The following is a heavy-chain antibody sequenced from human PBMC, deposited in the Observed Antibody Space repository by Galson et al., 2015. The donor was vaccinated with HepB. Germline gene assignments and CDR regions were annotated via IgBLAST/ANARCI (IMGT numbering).Heavy chain of an antibody. D-gene: IGHD6-13*01. CDR2: IIPTFGIA. J-gene: IGHJ5*02. V-gene: IGHV1-69*13. Sequence: SVKVPCKASGGTFSSYGISWVRQAPGQGLEWMGGIIPTFGIANYAQKFQGRVTITADESTSTAYMELSSLRSEDTAVYYCVRDNMGRIAAAVPNWFDPWGQGTLVTVPS. CDR3: VRDNMGRIAAAVPNWFDP. CDR1: GGTFSSYG.